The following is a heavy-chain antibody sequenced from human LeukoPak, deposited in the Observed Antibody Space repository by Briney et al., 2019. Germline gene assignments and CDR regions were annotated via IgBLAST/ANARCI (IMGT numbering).Heavy chain of an antibody. CDR1: GYTFTTYY. J-gene: IGHJ4*02. D-gene: IGHD4-17*01. V-gene: IGHV1-46*01. CDR2: INPSGGST. CDR3: ARYHAMVTTYTFDY. Sequence: ASVKVSCKASGYTFTTYYMHWVRQAPGQGLEWMGIINPSGGSTTYAQKFQDRVTMTSDTSTSTVYMEVSSLRSEDTAVYYCARYHAMVTTYTFDYWGQGTLVTVSS.